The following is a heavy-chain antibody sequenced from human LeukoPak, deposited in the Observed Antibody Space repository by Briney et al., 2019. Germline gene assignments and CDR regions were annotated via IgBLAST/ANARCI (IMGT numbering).Heavy chain of an antibody. CDR1: GFTVSSNY. D-gene: IGHD5-18*01. V-gene: IGHV3-53*01. CDR2: VYSGGST. Sequence: GGSLRLSCAASGFTVSSNYMSWVRQAPGKGLEWVSVVYSGGSTYYADSVKGRLTISGDNSKNTLYLQMNSLRAEDTAVYYCARSNSPPYYFDYWGQGTLSPSPQ. CDR3: ARSNSPPYYFDY. J-gene: IGHJ4*02.